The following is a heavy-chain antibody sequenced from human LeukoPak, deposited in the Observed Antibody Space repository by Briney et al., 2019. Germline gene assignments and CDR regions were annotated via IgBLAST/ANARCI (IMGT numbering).Heavy chain of an antibody. CDR1: GFTFSSYG. V-gene: IGHV3-33*06. D-gene: IGHD3-3*01. CDR2: IWYDGSNK. CDR3: AKDPVLRFLEWFEGDYYMDV. Sequence: PGRSLRLSCAASGFTFSSYGMHWVRQARGKGLEWVAVIWYDGSNKYYADSVKGRFTISRDNSKNTLYLQMNSLRAEDTAVYYCAKDPVLRFLEWFEGDYYMDVWGKGTTVTVSS. J-gene: IGHJ6*03.